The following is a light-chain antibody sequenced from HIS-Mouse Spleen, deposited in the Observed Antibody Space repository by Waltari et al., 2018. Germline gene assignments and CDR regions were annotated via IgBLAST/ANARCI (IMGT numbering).Light chain of an antibody. CDR2: EVS. Sequence: QSALTQPASVSGSPGQSITISCTGTSSDVAGYNYVSWHQQHPGKAPKLMIYEVSNRPSGVSNRFSGSKSGNTASLTISGLQAEDEADYYCSSYTSSSTVFGGGTKLTVL. CDR3: SSYTSSSTV. CDR1: SSDVAGYNY. J-gene: IGLJ2*01. V-gene: IGLV2-14*01.